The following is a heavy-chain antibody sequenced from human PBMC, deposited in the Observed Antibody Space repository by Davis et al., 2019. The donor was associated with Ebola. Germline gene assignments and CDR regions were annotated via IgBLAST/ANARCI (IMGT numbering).Heavy chain of an antibody. CDR1: GDSVSSDNVA. J-gene: IGHJ4*02. CDR3: ARDDRAWYFDY. Sequence: MPSETLSLTCAISGDSVSSDNVAWNWIRQSPSRGLEWLGRTLYRSQWYNDYATSVKSRITINPDTSKNQFSLQLNSVTPEDTAVYYCARDDRAWYFDYWDQGTLVTVSS. D-gene: IGHD3-16*02. V-gene: IGHV6-1*01. CDR2: TLYRSQWYN.